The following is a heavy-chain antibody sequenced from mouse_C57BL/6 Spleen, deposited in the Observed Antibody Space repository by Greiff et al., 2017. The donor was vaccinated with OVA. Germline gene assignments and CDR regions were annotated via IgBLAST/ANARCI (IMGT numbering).Heavy chain of an antibody. Sequence: EVKLEESGPGLVKPSQSLSLTCSVTGYSITSGYYWNWIRQFPGNKLEWMGYIRYDGSNNYNPSLKNRISITRDTSKNQFFLKLNSVTTEDTATYYCARDGGVYYGSSPFAYWGQGTLVTVSA. D-gene: IGHD1-1*01. J-gene: IGHJ3*01. CDR3: ARDGGVYYGSSPFAY. V-gene: IGHV3-6*01. CDR2: IRYDGSN. CDR1: GYSITSGYY.